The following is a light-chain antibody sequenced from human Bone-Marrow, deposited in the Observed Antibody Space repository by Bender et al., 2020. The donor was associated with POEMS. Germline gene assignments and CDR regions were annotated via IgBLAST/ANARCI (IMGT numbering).Light chain of an antibody. V-gene: IGLV1-44*01. CDR1: SSNIGSNF. J-gene: IGLJ7*01. CDR2: NNI. CDR3: AAWDDSLNGGV. Sequence: QSVLTQPPSASGPPGQRVTISCSGSSSNIGSNFVNWYQQLPGTAPKLLIYNNIQRPSGVPDRFSGSKSGTSASLAISGLQSGDEADYYCAAWDDSLNGGVFGGGTQLTVL.